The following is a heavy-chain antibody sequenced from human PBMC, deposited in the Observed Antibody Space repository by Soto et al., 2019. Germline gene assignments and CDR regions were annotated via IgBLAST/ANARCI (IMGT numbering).Heavy chain of an antibody. D-gene: IGHD3-16*02. CDR3: AKVAMITFGGVIVPNWFDP. J-gene: IGHJ5*02. V-gene: IGHV3-23*01. CDR1: GFTFSSYA. Sequence: GGSLRLSCAASGFTFSSYAMSWVRQAPGKGLEWVSAISGSGGSTYYADSVKGRFTISRDNSKNTLYLQMNSLRAEDTAVYYCAKVAMITFGGVIVPNWFDPWGQGPLVTVSS. CDR2: ISGSGGST.